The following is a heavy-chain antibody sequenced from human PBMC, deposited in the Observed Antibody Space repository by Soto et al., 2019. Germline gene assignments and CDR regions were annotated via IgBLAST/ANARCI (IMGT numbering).Heavy chain of an antibody. Sequence: ASVKVSCKASGYTFTSYGISWVRQAPGQGLEWMGWISAYNGNTNYAQKLQGRVTMTTDTSTSTAYMELRSLRSDDTAVYYCARVLKGDFWSGYTNWFDPWGQGTLVTVSS. CDR2: ISAYNGNT. CDR3: ARVLKGDFWSGYTNWFDP. J-gene: IGHJ5*02. D-gene: IGHD3-3*01. V-gene: IGHV1-18*01. CDR1: GYTFTSYG.